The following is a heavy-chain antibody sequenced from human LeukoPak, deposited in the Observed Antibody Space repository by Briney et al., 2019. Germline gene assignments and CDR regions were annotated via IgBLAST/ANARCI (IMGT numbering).Heavy chain of an antibody. CDR1: GGSISSSSYY. D-gene: IGHD6-19*01. CDR2: IYYSGST. CDR3: ARLFSRVAVAGTFGY. J-gene: IGHJ4*02. Sequence: SETLSLTCTVSGGSISSSSYYWGWIRQPPGKGLEWIGSIYYSGSTYYNPSLKSRVTISVDTSKNQFSLKLSSVTAADTAVYYCARLFSRVAVAGTFGYWGQGTLVTVSS. V-gene: IGHV4-39*01.